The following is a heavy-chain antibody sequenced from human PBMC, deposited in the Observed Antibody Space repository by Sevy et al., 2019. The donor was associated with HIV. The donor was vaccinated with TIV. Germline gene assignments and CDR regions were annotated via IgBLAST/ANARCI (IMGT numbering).Heavy chain of an antibody. D-gene: IGHD2-15*01. J-gene: IGHJ4*02. CDR1: GGSISSYY. CDR2: IYYSGGT. V-gene: IGHV4-59*01. Sequence: SETLSLTCTVSGGSISSYYWSWIRQPPGKGLEWIGSIYYSGGTNYNPSLKSRVTISVDTSMNQFSLKLRSVTAADTAVYYCVGGLPFDYWGQGTLVTVSS. CDR3: VGGLPFDY.